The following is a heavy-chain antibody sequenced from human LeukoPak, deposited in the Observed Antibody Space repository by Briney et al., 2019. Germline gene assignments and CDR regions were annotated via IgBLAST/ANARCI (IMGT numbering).Heavy chain of an antibody. V-gene: IGHV3-9*01. CDR1: GFTFDDYA. CDR2: ISWNSGSI. D-gene: IGHD3-3*01. CDR3: TTYDFWSGYYTGISEYFQH. Sequence: GGSLRLSCAASGFTFDDYAMHWVRQAPGKGLEWVSGISWNSGSIGYADSVKGRFTISRDNAKNSLYLQMNSLKTEDTAVYYCTTYDFWSGYYTGISEYFQHWGQGTLVTVSS. J-gene: IGHJ1*01.